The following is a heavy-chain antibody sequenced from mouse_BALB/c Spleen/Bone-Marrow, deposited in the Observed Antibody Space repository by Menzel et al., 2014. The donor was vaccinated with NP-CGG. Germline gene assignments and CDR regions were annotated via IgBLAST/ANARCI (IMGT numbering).Heavy chain of an antibody. Sequence: LQESGPELVRPGVSVKISCKGSGYTFTDYAMHWVKPSHAKSLEWIGVISTYSGNTNYNQKFKGKATMTVDKSSSTAYMELARLTSEDSAIYYCARAGYGSSYDWFAYWGQGTLVTVSA. J-gene: IGHJ3*01. D-gene: IGHD1-1*01. CDR2: ISTYSGNT. CDR1: GYTFTDYA. V-gene: IGHV1-67*01. CDR3: ARAGYGSSYDWFAY.